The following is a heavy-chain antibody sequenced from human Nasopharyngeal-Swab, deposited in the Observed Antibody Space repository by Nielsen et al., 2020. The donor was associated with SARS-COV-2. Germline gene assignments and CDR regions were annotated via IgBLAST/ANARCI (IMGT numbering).Heavy chain of an antibody. D-gene: IGHD3-22*01. V-gene: IGHV1-69*06. CDR2: IIPIFGTA. CDR3: ARACYYDSSGYWDAFDI. Sequence: WVRQAPGQGLEWMGGIIPIFGTANYAQKFQGRVTITADKSTSTAYMELSSLRSEDTAVYYCARACYYDSSGYWDAFDIWGQGTMVTVSS. J-gene: IGHJ3*02.